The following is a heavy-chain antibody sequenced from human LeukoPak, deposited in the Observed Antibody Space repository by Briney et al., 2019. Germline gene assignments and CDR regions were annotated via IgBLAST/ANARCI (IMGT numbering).Heavy chain of an antibody. CDR3: ASHEGMSGRNWYFDL. V-gene: IGHV4-61*02. CDR1: GGSISSGSYY. CDR2: IYTSGST. D-gene: IGHD1-14*01. J-gene: IGHJ2*01. Sequence: PSETLSLTCTVSGGSISSGSYYWSWIRQPAGKGLEWIGRIYTSGSTNYNPSLKSRVTISVDTSKNQFSLKLSSVTAADTAVYYCASHEGMSGRNWYFDLWGRGTLVTVSS.